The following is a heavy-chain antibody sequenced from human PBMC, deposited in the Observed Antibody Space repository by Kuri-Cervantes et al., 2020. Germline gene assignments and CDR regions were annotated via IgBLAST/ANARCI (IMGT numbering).Heavy chain of an antibody. CDR3: AIVGYSSSWYPENYYCYMYV. V-gene: IGHV1-69*05. J-gene: IGHJ6*03. D-gene: IGHD6-13*01. Sequence: SSVKVSCKASGGTFSSYAIRWVRQAPGQGLEWMGGISPIFGAAHYAQKFQGRVTITTDESTSTAYMELSSLRSEDTAVCYCAIVGYSSSWYPENYYCYMYVWGKGTTVTVSS. CDR1: GGTFSSYA. CDR2: ISPIFGAA.